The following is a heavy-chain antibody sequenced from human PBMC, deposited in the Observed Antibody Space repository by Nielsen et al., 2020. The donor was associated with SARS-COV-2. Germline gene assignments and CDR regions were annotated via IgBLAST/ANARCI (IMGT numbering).Heavy chain of an antibody. CDR2: VYHSGAT. J-gene: IGHJ6*03. Sequence: ESLKISCAASGFTFDDYGMSWVRQAPGKGLEWIGEVYHSGATNYNPSLRSRVTLSMDKSRNQFSLKMTAVTAADTAVYFCARGNLVVVPSPILGLGPIYFYFYLDVWGKGASVTVS. CDR1: GFTFDDYG. D-gene: IGHD2-21*01. V-gene: IGHV4-34*01. CDR3: ARGNLVVVPSPILGLGPIYFYFYLDV.